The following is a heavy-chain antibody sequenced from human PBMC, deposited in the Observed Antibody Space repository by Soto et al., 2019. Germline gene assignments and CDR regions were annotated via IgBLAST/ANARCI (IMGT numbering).Heavy chain of an antibody. CDR3: ARAYCSGGSCYPYYYMDV. D-gene: IGHD2-15*01. Sequence: QVQLVQSGAEVKKPGASVKVSCKASGYTFTSYGIIWVRQAPGQGLEWMGWISAYNGNTNYAQKLQGRVTMTTDTSTSTAYMELRSLRSDDTAVYYCARAYCSGGSCYPYYYMDVWGKGTTVTVSS. CDR1: GYTFTSYG. V-gene: IGHV1-18*01. J-gene: IGHJ6*03. CDR2: ISAYNGNT.